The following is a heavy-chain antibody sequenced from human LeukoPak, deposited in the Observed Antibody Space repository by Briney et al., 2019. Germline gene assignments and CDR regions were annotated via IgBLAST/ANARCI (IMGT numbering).Heavy chain of an antibody. D-gene: IGHD6-19*01. CDR2: ISSSSSYI. CDR3: ARGPRGSGWLIGD. CDR1: GFTFSSYS. V-gene: IGHV3-21*01. Sequence: GGSLRLSCAASGFTFSSYSMNWARQAPGKGLEWVSSISSSSSYIYYADSVKGRFTISRDNAKNPLYLQMNSLRAEDTAVYYCARGPRGSGWLIGDWGQGTLVTVSS. J-gene: IGHJ4*02.